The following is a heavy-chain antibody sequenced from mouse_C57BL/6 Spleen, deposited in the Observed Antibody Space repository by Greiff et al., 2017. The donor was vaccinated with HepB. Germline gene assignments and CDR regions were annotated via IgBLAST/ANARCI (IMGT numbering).Heavy chain of an antibody. V-gene: IGHV2-2*01. Sequence: VQLQQSGSGLVQPSQSLSITCTVSGFSLTSYGVHWVRQSPGKGLEWLGVIWSGGSTDYNAAFISRLSISKDNSKSQVFFKMNSLQADDTAIYYCARGNYYGSSLYYFDYWGQGTTLTVSS. CDR1: GFSLTSYG. CDR2: IWSGGST. D-gene: IGHD1-1*01. J-gene: IGHJ2*01. CDR3: ARGNYYGSSLYYFDY.